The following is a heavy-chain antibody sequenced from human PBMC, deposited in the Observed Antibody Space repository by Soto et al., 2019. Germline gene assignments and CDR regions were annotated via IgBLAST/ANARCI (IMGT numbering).Heavy chain of an antibody. V-gene: IGHV4-39*01. CDR3: ARRGWAGDIVVVVAANHYFDY. Sequence: SETLSLTCTVSGGSISSSSYYWGWIRQPPGKGLEWIGSIYYSGSTYYNPSLKSRVTISVDTSKNQFSLKLSSVTAADTAVYYCARRGWAGDIVVVVAANHYFDYWGQGTLVTVSS. CDR2: IYYSGST. D-gene: IGHD2-15*01. J-gene: IGHJ4*02. CDR1: GGSISSSSYY.